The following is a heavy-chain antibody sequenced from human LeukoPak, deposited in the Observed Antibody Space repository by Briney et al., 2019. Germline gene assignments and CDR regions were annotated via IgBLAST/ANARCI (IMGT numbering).Heavy chain of an antibody. CDR1: GFTFDDYG. D-gene: IGHD5-12*01. Sequence: PGGSLRLSCAASGFTFDDYGMSWVRQAPGKGLEWVSGINWNGGSTGYADSVKGRFTISRDNAKNSLYLQMNSLRAEDTALYYCARHSGYDAIYYYYYMDVWGKGTTVTVSS. V-gene: IGHV3-20*04. CDR2: INWNGGST. J-gene: IGHJ6*03. CDR3: ARHSGYDAIYYYYYMDV.